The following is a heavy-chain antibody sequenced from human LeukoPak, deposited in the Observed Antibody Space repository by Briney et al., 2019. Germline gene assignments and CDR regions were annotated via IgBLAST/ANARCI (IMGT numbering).Heavy chain of an antibody. CDR3: ATASPGLPFDP. Sequence: PSETLSLTCTVSGGSISSYYWGWIRQPPGKGLEWIGSIYYSGTTYYNPSLKSRVTMSVDTSKSQFSLKLSSVTAADTAVYYCATASPGLPFDPWGQGTLVTVSS. J-gene: IGHJ5*02. CDR2: IYYSGTT. CDR1: GGSISSYY. V-gene: IGHV4-39*07.